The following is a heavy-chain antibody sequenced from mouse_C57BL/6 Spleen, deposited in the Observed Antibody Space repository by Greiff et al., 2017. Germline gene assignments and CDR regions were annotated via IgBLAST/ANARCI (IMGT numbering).Heavy chain of an antibody. J-gene: IGHJ2*01. D-gene: IGHD1-1*01. Sequence: QVQLQQSGAELARPGASVKLSCKASGYTFTSYGISWVKQRTGQGLEWIGEIYPRSGNTYYNEKFKGKATLTADKSSSTAYMELRSLTSEDSAVYFCAYYYGLLGGYWGQGTTLTVSS. CDR2: IYPRSGNT. CDR1: GYTFTSYG. CDR3: AYYYGLLGGY. V-gene: IGHV1-81*01.